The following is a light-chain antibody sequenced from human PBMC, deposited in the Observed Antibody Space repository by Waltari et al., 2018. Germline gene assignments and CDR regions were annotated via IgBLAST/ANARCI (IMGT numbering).Light chain of an antibody. Sequence: QTVVTQEPSLYVSPGGTVTLTCALSSGSLSSTSYASWYQQRPGQTPRTLVYKANIRSSGVPVRFSGSVLGNKAVLIITGAQAEDESTYYCLLYMGSGIWVFGGGTKLTVL. V-gene: IGLV8-61*01. CDR3: LLYMGSGIWV. J-gene: IGLJ3*02. CDR2: KAN. CDR1: SGSLSSTSY.